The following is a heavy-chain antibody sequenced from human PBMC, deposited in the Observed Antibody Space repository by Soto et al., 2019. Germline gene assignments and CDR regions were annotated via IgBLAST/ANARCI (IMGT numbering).Heavy chain of an antibody. CDR1: GNTFTNFG. V-gene: IGHV1-18*01. D-gene: IGHD2-2*01. CDR3: ARVIPGAEAWFHP. CDR2: ISPYTDDP. Sequence: QGQLVQSGVEVKKPGASVKVSCSASGNTFTNFGVTWVRQAPGQGLEWMGWISPYTDDPSYAQKFQGRVTMTIDTSTSTAYFDLRSLKSDDTAVYYWARVIPGAEAWFHPWGQGTLVTVSS. J-gene: IGHJ5*02.